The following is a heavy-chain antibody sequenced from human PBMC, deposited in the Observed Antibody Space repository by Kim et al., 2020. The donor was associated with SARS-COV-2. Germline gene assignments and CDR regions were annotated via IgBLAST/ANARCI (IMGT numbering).Heavy chain of an antibody. V-gene: IGHV6-1*01. CDR2: TYYRSKWYN. J-gene: IGHJ4*02. Sequence: SQTLSLTCAISGDSVSTNSATWNWIRQSPLRGLEWLGRTYYRSKWYNDYAVSVKSRISISPDTSKNQFSLQLSSVTPEDTAVYYCARVDATDGSGHWGQGTLVTVSS. CDR3: ARVDATDGSGH. D-gene: IGHD3-22*01. CDR1: GDSVSTNSAT.